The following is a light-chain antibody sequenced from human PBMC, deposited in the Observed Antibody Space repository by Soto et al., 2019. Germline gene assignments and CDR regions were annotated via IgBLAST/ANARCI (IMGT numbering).Light chain of an antibody. V-gene: IGLV2-14*01. J-gene: IGLJ1*01. CDR2: EVT. Sequence: QSVLPQPASGPGSPGQAITVSSTGTSSDLGGYNYVSWYQQHPGKAPKLMVYEVTNRPSGVSDRFSGSKSGNTASLTISGLQADDEGYYYCSSYTSRSTLYVFGTGTKVTVL. CDR3: SSYTSRSTLYV. CDR1: SSDLGGYNY.